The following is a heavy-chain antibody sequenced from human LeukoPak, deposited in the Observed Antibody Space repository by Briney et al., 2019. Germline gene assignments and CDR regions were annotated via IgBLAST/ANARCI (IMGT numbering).Heavy chain of an antibody. CDR2: INTGGNTI. Sequence: GGSLRLSCAASGFTFSSYEMSWVRQAPGKGPEWISYINTGGNTIDYADSVKGRFTISRDNAKNSLYLQMDSLRAEDTAVYYCARDRPLSTYCGGDCYYKRGDYWGQGTLVTVSS. CDR3: ARDRPLSTYCGGDCYYKRGDY. J-gene: IGHJ4*02. CDR1: GFTFSSYE. V-gene: IGHV3-48*03. D-gene: IGHD2-21*02.